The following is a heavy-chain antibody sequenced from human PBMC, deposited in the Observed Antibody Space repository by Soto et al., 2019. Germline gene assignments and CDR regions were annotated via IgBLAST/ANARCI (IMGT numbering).Heavy chain of an antibody. CDR2: IIPIFGTA. CDR3: ARDRDCSSTSCYFGPVNYYYYGMDV. J-gene: IGHJ6*02. CDR1: GGTFSSYA. V-gene: IGHV1-69*13. Sequence: VASVKVSCKAYGGTFSSYAISWVRQAPGQGLEWMGGIIPIFGTANYAQKFQGRVTITADESTSTAYMELSSLRSEDTAVYYCARDRDCSSTSCYFGPVNYYYYGMDVWGQGTTGTVSS. D-gene: IGHD2-2*01.